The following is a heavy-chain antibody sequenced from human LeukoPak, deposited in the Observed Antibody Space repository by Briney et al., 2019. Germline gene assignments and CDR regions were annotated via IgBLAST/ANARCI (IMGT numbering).Heavy chain of an antibody. CDR1: GYTYTSYG. J-gene: IGHJ4*02. CDR3: ARDIGYCSGGTCSPYCDY. V-gene: IGHV1-18*01. D-gene: IGHD2-15*01. Sequence: SVKVSCKASGYTYTSYGISWVRQAPGQGPEWMGWSSPYNGDTNYAQRLQGRVTMTTDTSTSTAYMELRSLRSDDTAVYYCARDIGYCSGGTCSPYCDYWGQGTLVTVSS. CDR2: SSPYNGDT.